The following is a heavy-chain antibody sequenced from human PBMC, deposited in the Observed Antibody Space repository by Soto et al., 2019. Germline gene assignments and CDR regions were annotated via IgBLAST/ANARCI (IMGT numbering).Heavy chain of an antibody. Sequence: QVQLVQSGAEVKKPGSSVKVSCKASGGTFSSYAISWVRQAPGQGLEWMGGIIPIFGTANYAQKFQGRVTITADESTSTAYMELSSLRSEDTAVYYCARVDGATAMVNWDGCNFDYWGQGTLVTVSS. CDR1: GGTFSSYA. D-gene: IGHD5-18*01. CDR3: ARVDGATAMVNWDGCNFDY. CDR2: IIPIFGTA. V-gene: IGHV1-69*12. J-gene: IGHJ4*02.